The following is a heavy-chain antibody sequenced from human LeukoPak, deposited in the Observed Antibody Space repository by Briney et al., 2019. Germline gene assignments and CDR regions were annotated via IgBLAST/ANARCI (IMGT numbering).Heavy chain of an antibody. CDR3: ARESNWNDTFDI. D-gene: IGHD1-1*01. V-gene: IGHV4-34*01. CDR1: GGSFSGYY. Sequence: SETLTLTCAVYGGSFSGYYWSWIRQPPGKGLEWIGEINHSGIITYNPSLKSRVTISVDTSKNQFSLKLRSVTAADTAVYYCARESNWNDTFDIWGQGTMVTVSS. J-gene: IGHJ3*02. CDR2: INHSGII.